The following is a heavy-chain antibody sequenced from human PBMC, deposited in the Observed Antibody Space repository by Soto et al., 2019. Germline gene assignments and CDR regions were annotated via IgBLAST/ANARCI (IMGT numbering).Heavy chain of an antibody. Sequence: GASVKFSCKASGYTFTSYVISWVRQAPVQGLEWMGWISAYNGNTNYAQKLQGRVTMTTDTSTSTAYMELRSLRSDDTAVYYCARDLRYYDFLGPNWFDPWGQGTLVTVSS. CDR2: ISAYNGNT. J-gene: IGHJ5*02. D-gene: IGHD3-3*01. CDR3: ARDLRYYDFLGPNWFDP. CDR1: GYTFTSYV. V-gene: IGHV1-18*01.